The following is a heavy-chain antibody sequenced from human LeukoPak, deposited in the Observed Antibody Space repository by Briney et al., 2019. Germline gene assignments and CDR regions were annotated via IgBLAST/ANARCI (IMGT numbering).Heavy chain of an antibody. CDR1: GFTFSSYA. D-gene: IGHD2-15*01. V-gene: IGHV3-23*01. CDR2: ISGSGGST. J-gene: IGHJ4*02. CDR3: AKGPRAYCSGGSCLFDY. Sequence: GGSLRLSCAASGFTFSSYAMSWVRQAPGKGLEWVSAISGSGGSTYYADSVKGRFTISRDNSKNTLYLQMNSLRAGDTAVYYCAKGPRAYCSGGSCLFDYWGQGTLVTVSS.